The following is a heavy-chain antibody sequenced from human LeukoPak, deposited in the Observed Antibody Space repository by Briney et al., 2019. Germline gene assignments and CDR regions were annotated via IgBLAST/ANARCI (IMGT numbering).Heavy chain of an antibody. CDR3: ARGGLLAAAGTPYYYGMDV. J-gene: IGHJ6*02. V-gene: IGHV1-8*01. D-gene: IGHD6-13*01. Sequence: ASVKVSCKASGYTFTSYDINWVRQAPGQGLEWMGWMNPNSGNTGYAQKFQGRVTMTRNTSISTAYMELSSLRSEDTAVYYCARGGLLAAAGTPYYYGMDVWGQGTTVTVSS. CDR1: GYTFTSYD. CDR2: MNPNSGNT.